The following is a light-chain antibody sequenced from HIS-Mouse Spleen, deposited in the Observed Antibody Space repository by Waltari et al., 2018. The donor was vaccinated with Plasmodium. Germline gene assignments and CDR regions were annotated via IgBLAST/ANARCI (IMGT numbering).Light chain of an antibody. Sequence: EIVMTQSPATLSVSPGERATLSCRASQSVSSNFAWYQQKPGQAPRLLIYGASPRATGIPARFSGSGSGTEFTLTISSLQSEDFAVYYCQQYNNWSFTFGPGTKVDIK. CDR1: QSVSSN. CDR3: QQYNNWSFT. J-gene: IGKJ3*01. CDR2: GAS. V-gene: IGKV3-15*01.